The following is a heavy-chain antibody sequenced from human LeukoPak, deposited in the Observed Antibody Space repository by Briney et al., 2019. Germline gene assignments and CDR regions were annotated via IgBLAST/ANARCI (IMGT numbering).Heavy chain of an antibody. Sequence: GGSLRLSCATSGFTFTTYSMNWVRQAPGKGLEWVSSIRSGSGYTDYADSGKGRFTISRDNAKNSLYLQMDSLRAEDTAVYFCARDFYGDYVFDYWGQGTLVTVSS. CDR2: IRSGSGYT. D-gene: IGHD4-17*01. J-gene: IGHJ4*02. CDR3: ARDFYGDYVFDY. CDR1: GFTFTTYS. V-gene: IGHV3-21*01.